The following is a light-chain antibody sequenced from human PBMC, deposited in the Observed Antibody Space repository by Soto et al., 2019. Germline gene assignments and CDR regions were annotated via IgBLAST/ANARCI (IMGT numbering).Light chain of an antibody. CDR3: QQSYSPHVT. CDR2: AAS. V-gene: IGKV1-39*01. J-gene: IGKJ1*01. CDR1: QSISSY. Sequence: DIQMTQSPSSLSASVGDRVTITCRASQSISSYLNWYQQKPGKAPKLLIYAASSLQSGVPSRFSGSGSGTDFTLTISSLQPEDFATYYCQQSYSPHVTFGQGTKVDIK.